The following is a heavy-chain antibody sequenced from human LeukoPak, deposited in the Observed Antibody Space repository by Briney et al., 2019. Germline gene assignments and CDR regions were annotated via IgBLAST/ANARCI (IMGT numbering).Heavy chain of an antibody. CDR2: ISGSGSGGST. CDR3: ARVEQQLEYFDY. V-gene: IGHV3-23*01. D-gene: IGHD6-13*01. CDR1: GFTFSSYW. J-gene: IGHJ4*02. Sequence: GGSLRLSCAASGFTFSSYWMSWVRQAPGKGLEWVSGISGSGSGGSTYYADSVKGRFTISRDNSKNTLYLQMNSLRAEDTAVYYCARVEQQLEYFDYWGQGTLVTVSS.